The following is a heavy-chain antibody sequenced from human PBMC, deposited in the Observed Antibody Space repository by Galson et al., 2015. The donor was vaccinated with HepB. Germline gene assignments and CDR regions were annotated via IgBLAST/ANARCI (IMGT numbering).Heavy chain of an antibody. CDR3: ARGLDYPAAFDI. V-gene: IGHV1-24*01. J-gene: IGHJ3*02. CDR2: FDPEDGET. Sequence: SVKVSCKVSGYTLTELSMHWVRQAPGKGLEWMGGFDPEDGETIYAQKFQGRVTMTEDTSTDTAYMELSSLRSEDTAVYYCARGLDYPAAFDIWGQGTMVTVSS. D-gene: IGHD3-16*01. CDR1: GYTLTELS.